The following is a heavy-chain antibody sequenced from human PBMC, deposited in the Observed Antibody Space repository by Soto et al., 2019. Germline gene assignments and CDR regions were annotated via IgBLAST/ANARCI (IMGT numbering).Heavy chain of an antibody. V-gene: IGHV4-31*03. CDR2: IYYSGST. Sequence: LSLTCTVSGGSISSGGYYWSWIRQHPGKGLEWIGYIYYSGSTYYNPSLKSRVTISVDTSKNQFSLKLSSVTAADTAVYYCASSSMVRGVIITPPXDYWGQGTLVTVS. CDR3: ASSSMVRGVIITPPXDY. D-gene: IGHD3-10*01. CDR1: GGSISSGGYY. J-gene: IGHJ4*02.